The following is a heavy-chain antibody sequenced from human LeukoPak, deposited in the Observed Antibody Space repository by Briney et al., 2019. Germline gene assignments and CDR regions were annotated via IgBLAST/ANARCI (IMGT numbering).Heavy chain of an antibody. V-gene: IGHV3-7*01. CDR2: IKQDGSEK. Sequence: GSLRLPCAASGFTFSNYWMTWVRQAPGKGLELVANIKQDGSEKYCVDSVKGRFTISRDNAKNSLYLQMNSLRAEDTAVYYCARNQRRLDYWGQGTLVIVSS. CDR1: GFTFSNYW. CDR3: ARNQRRLDY. J-gene: IGHJ4*02. D-gene: IGHD1-14*01.